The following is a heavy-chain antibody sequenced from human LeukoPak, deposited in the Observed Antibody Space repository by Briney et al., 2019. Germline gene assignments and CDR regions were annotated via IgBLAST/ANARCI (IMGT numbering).Heavy chain of an antibody. CDR1: GGSVSSGSYY. Sequence: PSETLSLTCTVSGGSVSSGSYYWSWIRQPPGKGLEWIGYIYYSGSTNYNPSLKSRVTISVDTSKNQFSLKLSSVTAADTAVYYCASSALYGSGKGYFDYWGQGTLVTVSS. V-gene: IGHV4-61*01. J-gene: IGHJ4*02. CDR2: IYYSGST. CDR3: ASSALYGSGKGYFDY. D-gene: IGHD3-10*01.